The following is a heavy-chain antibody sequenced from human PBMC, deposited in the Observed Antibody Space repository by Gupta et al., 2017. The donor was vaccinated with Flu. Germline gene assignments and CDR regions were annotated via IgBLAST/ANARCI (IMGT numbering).Heavy chain of an antibody. Sequence: QVQLKESGPGLVKPSETLSLTCSVSGDSISSYFWSWLRQSPGKGLEWIGYIYDSGITNYNPSLKSRVTISVDTSKSQFSLRLTSVTTADTAVYYCARDLGATDFFYFGFWGQGTLVTVSS. CDR1: GDSISSYF. V-gene: IGHV4-59*01. CDR2: IYDSGIT. CDR3: ARDLGATDFFYFGF. J-gene: IGHJ4*02. D-gene: IGHD1-26*01.